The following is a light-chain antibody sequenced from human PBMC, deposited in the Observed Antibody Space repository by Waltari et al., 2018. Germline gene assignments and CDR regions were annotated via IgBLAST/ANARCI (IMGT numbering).Light chain of an antibody. Sequence: QSALTQPASVSGSPGPSITISCTGTSSDVGGYNYVPWYQQHPGKAPKLMIFDVARWPSGVSNRFSGSKSGNTASLTISGLQAEDEADYYCASYTSTNTVIFGGGTKVTVL. J-gene: IGLJ2*01. V-gene: IGLV2-14*03. CDR1: SSDVGGYNY. CDR3: ASYTSTNTVI. CDR2: DVA.